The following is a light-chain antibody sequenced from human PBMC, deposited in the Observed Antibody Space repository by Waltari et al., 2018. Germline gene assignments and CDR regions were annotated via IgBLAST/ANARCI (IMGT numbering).Light chain of an antibody. CDR1: QSISKY. CDR2: AGS. CDR3: QNHERLPAT. Sequence: VLTQSPGTLSLSPGGRATLSCRASQSISKYLVWYQQRPGHAPRLLIYAGSTRAAGIPDRFSGSGYGTDFTLTISRLEPEDFAMYYCQNHERLPATFGQGTKVEFK. V-gene: IGKV3-20*01. J-gene: IGKJ1*01.